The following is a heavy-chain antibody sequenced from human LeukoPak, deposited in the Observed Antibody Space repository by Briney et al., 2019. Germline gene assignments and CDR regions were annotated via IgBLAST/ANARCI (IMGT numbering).Heavy chain of an antibody. CDR3: ARGAIFGVVRNYFDY. V-gene: IGHV4-59*01. Sequence: PSETLSLTCTVSVGSMSRYYWSWIRQPPGKGVEWGGYIFYSGRNNYNPSRKGRVTIPVYTSKNQFSLKLSSVTAADTAVYYCARGAIFGVVRNYFDYWGQGTLVTVSS. D-gene: IGHD3-3*01. CDR2: IFYSGRN. J-gene: IGHJ4*02. CDR1: VGSMSRYY.